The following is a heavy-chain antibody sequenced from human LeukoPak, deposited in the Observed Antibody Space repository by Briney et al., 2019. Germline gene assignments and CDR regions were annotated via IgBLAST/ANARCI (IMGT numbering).Heavy chain of an antibody. V-gene: IGHV1-69*05. CDR1: GGTFSSYA. D-gene: IGHD3-22*01. J-gene: IGHJ4*02. CDR2: IIPIFGTA. CDR3: ASSDYDSSGYYYPYCFDY. Sequence: SVKVSCKASGGTFSSYAISRVRQAPGQGLEWMGGIIPIFGTANYAQKFQGRVTITTDESTSTAYMELSSLRSEDTAVYYCASSDYDSSGYYYPYCFDYWGQGTLVTVSS.